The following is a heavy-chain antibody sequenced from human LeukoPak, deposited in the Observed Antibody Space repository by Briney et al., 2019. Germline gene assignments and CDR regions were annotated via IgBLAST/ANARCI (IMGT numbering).Heavy chain of an antibody. V-gene: IGHV3-23*01. CDR3: VTYRQVLLPFES. J-gene: IGHJ4*02. Sequence: GGSLRLSCAASGFTFSTFAMIWVRQPPGKGLEWVSSIFPSGGEIHYADSVRGRFTISRDNSKSTLSLQMNSLRAEDTAIYYCVTYRQVLLPFESWGQGTLVTVSS. D-gene: IGHD2-8*02. CDR1: GFTFSTFA. CDR2: IFPSGGEI.